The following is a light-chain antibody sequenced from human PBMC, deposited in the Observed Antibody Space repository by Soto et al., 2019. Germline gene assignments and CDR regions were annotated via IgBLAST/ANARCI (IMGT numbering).Light chain of an antibody. CDR2: GVT. CDR3: CSYAGSSTVV. J-gene: IGLJ2*01. CDR1: SSDVGAYYS. Sequence: QSALTQPASVSGSPGQSITISCTGTSSDVGAYYSVSWYQHHPGKAPKLIIYGVTNRPSGVSNRFSGSKSGNTASLTISGLQAEDEADYYCCSYAGSSTVVFGGGTKLTVL. V-gene: IGLV2-23*02.